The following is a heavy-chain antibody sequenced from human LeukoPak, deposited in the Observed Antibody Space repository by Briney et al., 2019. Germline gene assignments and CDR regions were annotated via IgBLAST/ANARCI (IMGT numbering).Heavy chain of an antibody. Sequence: GESLKISCMGSGYSFTSYWIGWVRQMPGKGLEWMGIIYPGDSDTRYSPSFQGQVTISADKSISTAYLQWSSLKASDTAMYYCARSSVVVTADAEYFQHWGQGTLVTVSS. CDR1: GYSFTSYW. V-gene: IGHV5-51*01. CDR3: ARSSVVVTADAEYFQH. D-gene: IGHD2-21*02. CDR2: IYPGDSDT. J-gene: IGHJ1*01.